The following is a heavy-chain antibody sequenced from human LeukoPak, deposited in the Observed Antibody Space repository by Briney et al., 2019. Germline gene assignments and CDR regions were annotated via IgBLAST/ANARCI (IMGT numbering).Heavy chain of an antibody. V-gene: IGHV4-59*01. CDR1: GGSISSYY. D-gene: IGHD4-11*01. CDR3: ARGGQTHDYSNYVGYYYYYYMDV. CDR2: IYYSGST. Sequence: SETLSLTCTVSGGSISSYYWSWIRQPPGKGLEWIGYIYYSGSTNYNPSLKSRVTISVDTSKNQFSLKLSSVTAADTAVYYCARGGQTHDYSNYVGYYYYYYMDVWGKGTTVTVSS. J-gene: IGHJ6*03.